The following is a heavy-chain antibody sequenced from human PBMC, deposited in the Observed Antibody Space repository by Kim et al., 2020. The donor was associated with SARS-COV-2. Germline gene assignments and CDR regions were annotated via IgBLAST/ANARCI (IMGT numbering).Heavy chain of an antibody. J-gene: IGHJ6*02. CDR3: ARDLSTSRKEYYYYYGMDV. CDR1: GYTFTSYY. CDR2: INPSGGST. Sequence: ASVKVSCKASGYTFTSYYMHWVRQAPGQGLEWMGIINPSGGSTSYAQKFQGRVTMTRDTSTSTVYMELSSLRSEDTAVYYCARDLSTSRKEYYYYYGMDVWGQGTTVTVSS. V-gene: IGHV1-46*01. D-gene: IGHD2-2*01.